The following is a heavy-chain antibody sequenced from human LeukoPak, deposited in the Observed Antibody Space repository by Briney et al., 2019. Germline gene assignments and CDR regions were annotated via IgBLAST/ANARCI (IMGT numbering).Heavy chain of an antibody. CDR3: ARDRESSSKGHFDY. D-gene: IGHD2-15*01. V-gene: IGHV3-30-3*01. CDR1: GFTFGSYA. Sequence: PGGSLRLSCAASGFTFGSYAMHWVRQAPGRRPEWVAVMSYDGTNIFYSDSVKGRFTISRDNSKNTLFLQMNSLRVEDTAVYYCARDRESSSKGHFDYWGQGTLVTVSS. J-gene: IGHJ4*02. CDR2: MSYDGTNI.